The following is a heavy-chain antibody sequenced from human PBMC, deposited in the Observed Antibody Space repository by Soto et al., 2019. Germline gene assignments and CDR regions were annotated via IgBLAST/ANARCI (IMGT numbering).Heavy chain of an antibody. CDR3: AREVGGIAVAGNNGMDV. Sequence: SETLPHTYTVSGGSISSYHWSWIRQPPGKGLEWIGYIYYSGSTNYNPSLKSRVTISVDTSKNQFSLKLSSVTAADTAVYYCAREVGGIAVAGNNGMDVWGQGTTVT. J-gene: IGHJ6*02. D-gene: IGHD6-19*01. CDR1: GGSISSYH. V-gene: IGHV4-59*01. CDR2: IYYSGST.